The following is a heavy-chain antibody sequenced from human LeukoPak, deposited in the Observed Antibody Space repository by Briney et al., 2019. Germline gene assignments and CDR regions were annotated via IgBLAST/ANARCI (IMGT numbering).Heavy chain of an antibody. CDR1: GYTFTSYS. CDR3: ARASHCSGGSCYSDY. J-gene: IGHJ4*02. CDR2: ISAYNGNT. D-gene: IGHD2-15*01. V-gene: IGHV1-18*01. Sequence: ASVKVSCKASGYTFTSYSISWVRQAPGQGLEWMGWISAYNGNTIYAQKVKGGVTMTTDTSTSTAYMELRSLKSDDTAVYYCARASHCSGGSCYSDYWGQGTLVTVSS.